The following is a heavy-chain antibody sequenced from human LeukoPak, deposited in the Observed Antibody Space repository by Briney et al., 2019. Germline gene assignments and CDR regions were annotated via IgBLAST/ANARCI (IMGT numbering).Heavy chain of an antibody. D-gene: IGHD3-10*01. CDR3: ARDRITMVRGANGSWFDP. Sequence: GASVKVSCKASGYTFTGYYMHWVRQAPGQGLEWMGWINPNSGGTNYAQKFQGRVTMTRDTSISTAYMELSRLRSADTAVYYCARDRITMVRGANGSWFDPWGQGTLVTVSS. CDR1: GYTFTGYY. V-gene: IGHV1-2*02. CDR2: INPNSGGT. J-gene: IGHJ5*02.